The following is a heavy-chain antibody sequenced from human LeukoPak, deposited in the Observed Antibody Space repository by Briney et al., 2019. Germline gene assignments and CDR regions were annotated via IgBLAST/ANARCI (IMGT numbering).Heavy chain of an antibody. CDR2: INPNSGGT. J-gene: IGHJ4*02. V-gene: IGHV1-2*04. CDR3: ARADTAMAIDY. CDR1: GYTFTSYG. D-gene: IGHD5-18*01. Sequence: ASVKVSCKASGYTFTSYGISWVRQAPGQGLEWMGWINPNSGGTNYAQKFQGWVTMTRDTSISTAYMELSRLRSDDTAVYYCARADTAMAIDYWGQGTLVTVSS.